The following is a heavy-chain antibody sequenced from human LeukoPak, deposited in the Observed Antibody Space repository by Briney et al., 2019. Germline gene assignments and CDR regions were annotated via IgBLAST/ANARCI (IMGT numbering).Heavy chain of an antibody. CDR2: TYYRSKWYN. J-gene: IGHJ6*02. CDR1: GDSVSSNSAA. D-gene: IGHD5-18*01. Sequence: SQTLSLTCAISGDSVSSNSAAWNWIRQSPSRGPEWLGRTYYRSKWYNDYAVSVKSRITINPDTSKNQFSLQLNSVTPEDTAVYYCARARRGYSYGYLYYNYGMDVWGQGTTVTVSS. V-gene: IGHV6-1*01. CDR3: ARARRGYSYGYLYYNYGMDV.